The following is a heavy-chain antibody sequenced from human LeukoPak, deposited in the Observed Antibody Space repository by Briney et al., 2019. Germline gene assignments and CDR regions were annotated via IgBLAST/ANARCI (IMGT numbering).Heavy chain of an antibody. CDR2: IYYSGST. J-gene: IGHJ4*02. CDR1: GGSISSGGYY. V-gene: IGHV4-31*03. D-gene: IGHD3-10*01. CDR3: ARARWFGELLGFYYFDY. Sequence: PSQTLSLTCTVSGGSISSGGYYWSWVRQHPGKGLEWLGYIYYSGSTYYNPSLKSRVTISVDTSKNQFSLKLSSVTAADTAVYYWARARWFGELLGFYYFDYWGQGTLVTVSS.